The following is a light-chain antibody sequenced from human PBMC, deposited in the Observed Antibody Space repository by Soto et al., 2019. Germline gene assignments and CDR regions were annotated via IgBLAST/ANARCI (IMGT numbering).Light chain of an antibody. J-gene: IGKJ1*01. CDR1: QTISSW. V-gene: IGKV1-5*03. Sequence: DIQMTQSPSTLSGSVGDRVTITCRASQTISSWLAWYQQKPGKAPKLLIYKASTLKGGVPSRFSGSGSGTEFTLTISSLQPDDFATYYCQHYNSHSEAFGQGTKVDIK. CDR2: KAS. CDR3: QHYNSHSEA.